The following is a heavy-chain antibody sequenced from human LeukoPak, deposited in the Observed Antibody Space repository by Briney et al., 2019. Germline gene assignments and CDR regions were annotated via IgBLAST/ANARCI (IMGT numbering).Heavy chain of an antibody. CDR2: ISDSGSII. V-gene: IGHV3-48*03. Sequence: GGSLRLSCAASGFTFSSYEMNWVRQPPGKGLEWVSYISDSGSIIHYADSVKGRFTISRDNAKNSLYLHMNSLRAEDTAVYYCARGVTMVRGVINYWGQGTPVTISS. D-gene: IGHD3-10*01. CDR1: GFTFSSYE. J-gene: IGHJ4*02. CDR3: ARGVTMVRGVINY.